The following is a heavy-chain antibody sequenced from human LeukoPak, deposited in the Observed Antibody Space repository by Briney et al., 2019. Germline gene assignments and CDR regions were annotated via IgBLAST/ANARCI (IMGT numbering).Heavy chain of an antibody. D-gene: IGHD3-10*01. V-gene: IGHV1-69*05. J-gene: IGHJ4*02. CDR2: IIPIFGTA. CDR1: GGTFSSYA. CDR3: ASSYGTYYYGSGSSSVLDY. Sequence: SVKVSCKASGGTFSSYAISWVRQAPGQGLEWMGGIIPIFGTANYAQKFQGRVTITMDESTSTAYMELSSLRSEDTAVYYCASSYGTYYYGSGSSSVLDYWGQGTLVTVSS.